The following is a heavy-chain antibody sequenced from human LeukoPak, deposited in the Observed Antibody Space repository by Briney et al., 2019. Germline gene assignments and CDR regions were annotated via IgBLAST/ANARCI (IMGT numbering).Heavy chain of an antibody. CDR2: ISPTGGTT. CDR3: VRDGLGATSPRSDC. D-gene: IGHD5-12*01. V-gene: IGHV3-74*01. Sequence: GGSLRLSCTASGFSFSGHWMHWARQLPGKGLVWVSRISPTGGTTSYADSVKGRFTVSRDNAKNTLYLQVNNLRAEDTAVYYCVRDGLGATSPRSDCWGQGTLVTVSS. J-gene: IGHJ4*02. CDR1: GFSFSGHW.